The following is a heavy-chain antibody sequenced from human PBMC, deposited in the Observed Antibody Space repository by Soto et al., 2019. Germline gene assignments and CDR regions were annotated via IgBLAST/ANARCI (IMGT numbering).Heavy chain of an antibody. CDR3: ARDHYDILTGYYP. CDR2: IIPIFGTA. V-gene: IGHV1-69*13. Sequence: ASVKVSCKASGGTFSSYAISWVRQAPGQGLEWMGGIIPIFGTANYAQKFQGRVTITADESTSTAYMELSSLRSEDTAVYYCARDHYDILTGYYPWGQGTLVTVSS. D-gene: IGHD3-9*01. CDR1: GGTFSSYA. J-gene: IGHJ5*02.